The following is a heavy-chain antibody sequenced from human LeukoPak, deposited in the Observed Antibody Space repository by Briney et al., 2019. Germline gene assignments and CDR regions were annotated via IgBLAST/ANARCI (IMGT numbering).Heavy chain of an antibody. V-gene: IGHV4-59*12. CDR2: VYYSGST. D-gene: IGHD6-13*01. Sequence: SETLSLTCTVSGGSISNDYWNWIRQPPGKGLEWIGFVYYSGSTNYNPSLESRVTISVDTSKTQFSLKLNSVTAADTAVYYCARGSSWYDYWGQGTLVTVSS. CDR1: GGSISNDY. J-gene: IGHJ4*02. CDR3: ARGSSWYDY.